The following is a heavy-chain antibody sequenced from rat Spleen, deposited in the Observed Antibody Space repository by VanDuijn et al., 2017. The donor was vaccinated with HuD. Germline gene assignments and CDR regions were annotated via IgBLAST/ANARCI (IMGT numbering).Heavy chain of an antibody. CDR2: LSYDATAP. V-gene: IGHV5-29*01. J-gene: IGHJ4*01. CDR1: GFTFRDYY. CDR3: ARHGRGKTTYYYVMDA. Sequence: EVQLVESDGGLVQPGRSLKLSCAASGFTFRDYYMAWVRQAPTKGMEWVATLSYDATAPYYRDSVKGRFTISRDNAKTTLYLQMDSLKSEDKATYYCARHGRGKTTYYYVMDAWGQGVSVTVSS. D-gene: IGHD4-5*01.